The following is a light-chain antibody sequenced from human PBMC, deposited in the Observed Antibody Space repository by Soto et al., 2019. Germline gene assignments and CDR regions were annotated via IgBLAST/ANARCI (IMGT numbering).Light chain of an antibody. J-gene: IGKJ2*01. Sequence: DIQMTQSPSTLSASVGDGVTITCRASQNISVWLAWYQQRPGKAPKFLIYDASNLQTGVSSRFSGSRSGTEFTLTIRSMQPDDFATSDCQQYDSSSPTFGQGTKLEIK. CDR2: DAS. CDR3: QQYDSSSPT. V-gene: IGKV1-5*01. CDR1: QNISVW.